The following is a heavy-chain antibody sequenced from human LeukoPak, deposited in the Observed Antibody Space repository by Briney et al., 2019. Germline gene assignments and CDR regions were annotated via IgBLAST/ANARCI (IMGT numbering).Heavy chain of an antibody. CDR2: IEPSDAYT. CDR1: RYSFPTYC. J-gene: IGHJ4*02. CDR3: ARLTYSSSLGGIDY. V-gene: IGHV5-10-1*01. D-gene: IGHD6-13*01. Sequence: EQSLTISCKVSRYSFPTYCISWMRQMPGQGLEWRGRIEPSDAYTNYSQSFQGHVTISADKSTSTAYLQWSSLKASDTAMYYCARLTYSSSLGGIDYWGQGTLVTVSS.